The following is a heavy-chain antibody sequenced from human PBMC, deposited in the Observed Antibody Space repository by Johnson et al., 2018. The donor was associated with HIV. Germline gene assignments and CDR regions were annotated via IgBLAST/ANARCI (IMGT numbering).Heavy chain of an antibody. D-gene: IGHD6-13*01. Sequence: VQLVESGGGLVQPGGSLRLSCAASGFTFSSYWMSCVRQAPGKGLEWVANIKQDGSEKYYVDSVKGRFTISRDNAKNSLYLQMNSLRAEDTAVYYCARDQRHIAAAGPPDAFDIWGQGTMVTVSS. CDR2: IKQDGSEK. V-gene: IGHV3-7*05. CDR1: GFTFSSYW. CDR3: ARDQRHIAAAGPPDAFDI. J-gene: IGHJ3*02.